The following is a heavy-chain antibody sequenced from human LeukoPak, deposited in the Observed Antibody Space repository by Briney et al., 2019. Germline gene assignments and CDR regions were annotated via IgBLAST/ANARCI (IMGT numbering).Heavy chain of an antibody. CDR1: GFTFSSYA. CDR3: AREGTDFWSGYYNDY. J-gene: IGHJ4*02. D-gene: IGHD3-3*01. CDR2: ISGSGGST. V-gene: IGHV3-23*01. Sequence: GGSLRLSCAASGFTFSSYAMSWVRQAPGKGLEWVSAISGSGGSTYYADSVKGRFTISRDNAKNSLYLQMNSLRAEDTAVYYCAREGTDFWSGYYNDYWGQGTLVTVSS.